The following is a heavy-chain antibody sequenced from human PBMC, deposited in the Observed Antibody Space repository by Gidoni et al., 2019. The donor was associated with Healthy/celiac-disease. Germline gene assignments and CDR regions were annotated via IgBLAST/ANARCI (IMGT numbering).Heavy chain of an antibody. J-gene: IGHJ5*02. D-gene: IGHD3-22*01. CDR1: GGSFSGYY. Sequence: QVQLQQWGAGLLKPSETLSLTCAVYGGSFSGYYWSWIRQPPGKGLEWIGEINHSGSTNYNPSLKSRVTISVDTSKNQFSLKLSSVTAADTAVYYCARDRVGYDSSGYYRGWFDPWGQGTLVTVSS. V-gene: IGHV4-34*01. CDR2: INHSGST. CDR3: ARDRVGYDSSGYYRGWFDP.